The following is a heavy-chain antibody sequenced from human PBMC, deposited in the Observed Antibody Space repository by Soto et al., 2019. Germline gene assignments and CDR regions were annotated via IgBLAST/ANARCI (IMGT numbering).Heavy chain of an antibody. V-gene: IGHV1-2*02. Sequence: ASVKVSCKASGYTFTGYYMHWVRQAPGQGLEWMGWINPNSGGTNYAQKFQGRVTMTRDTSISTAYMELSRLRSDDTAVYYCARMNGSGYYLFDYWGQGTLVTSPQ. J-gene: IGHJ4*02. CDR3: ARMNGSGYYLFDY. CDR1: GYTFTGYY. D-gene: IGHD3-22*01. CDR2: INPNSGGT.